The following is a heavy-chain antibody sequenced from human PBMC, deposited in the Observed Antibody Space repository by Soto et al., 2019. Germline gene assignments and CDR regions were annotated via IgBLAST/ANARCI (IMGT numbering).Heavy chain of an antibody. CDR1: GFTFSSYG. CDR2: ISYDGSNK. Sequence: QVQLVESGGGVVQPGRSLRLSCAASGFTFSSYGMHWVRQAPGKGLEWVAVISYDGSNKYYADSVKGRFTISRDNSKNTLYLQINSLRAEDTAVYYCAKDLSSGWYGGVDYWGQGTLVTVSS. D-gene: IGHD6-19*01. CDR3: AKDLSSGWYGGVDY. V-gene: IGHV3-30*18. J-gene: IGHJ4*02.